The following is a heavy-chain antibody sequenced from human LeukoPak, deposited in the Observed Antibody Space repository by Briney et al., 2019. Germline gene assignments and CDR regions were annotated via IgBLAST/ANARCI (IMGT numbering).Heavy chain of an antibody. CDR3: ARVQTPYYGGDEIGY. J-gene: IGHJ4*02. Sequence: SVKVSCKASGGTFSSYAISWVRQAPGQGLEWMGGIIPIFGTANYAQKFQGRVTITADKSTSTAYMELSSLRSEDTAVYYCARVQTPYYGGDEIGYWGQGTLVTVSS. CDR2: IIPIFGTA. V-gene: IGHV1-69*06. D-gene: IGHD2-21*01. CDR1: GGTFSSYA.